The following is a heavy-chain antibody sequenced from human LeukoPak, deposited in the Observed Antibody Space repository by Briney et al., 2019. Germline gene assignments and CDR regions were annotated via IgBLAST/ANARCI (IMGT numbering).Heavy chain of an antibody. V-gene: IGHV3-23*01. CDR1: GFTFSSYA. D-gene: IGHD6-19*01. CDR3: AKDPPRAVAVAAYFDY. Sequence: GGSLRLSCAASGFTFSSYAMSWVRQAPGKGLEWVSAISGSGGSTYYADSVKGRFTISRDNSKNTLYLQMNSLRAEDTAVYYCAKDPPRAVAVAAYFDYWGQGTLVTVSS. J-gene: IGHJ4*02. CDR2: ISGSGGST.